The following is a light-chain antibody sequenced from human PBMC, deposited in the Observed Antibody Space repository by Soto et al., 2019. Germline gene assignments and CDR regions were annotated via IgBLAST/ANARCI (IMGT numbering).Light chain of an antibody. CDR2: DVS. CDR1: SSDVGGYNY. Sequence: QSALTQPASVSGSPGQSITISCTGTSSDVGGYNYVSWYQQHPGKAPKLMIYDVSNRPSGVSNRFSGSKSGNTASLTFSVLQAEDEADYYCSSYTSSSPYVFGTGTKVTVL. CDR3: SSYTSSSPYV. J-gene: IGLJ1*01. V-gene: IGLV2-14*01.